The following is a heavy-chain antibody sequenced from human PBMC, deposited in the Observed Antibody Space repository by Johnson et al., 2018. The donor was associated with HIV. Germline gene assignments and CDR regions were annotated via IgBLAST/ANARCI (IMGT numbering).Heavy chain of an antibody. J-gene: IGHJ3*02. Sequence: QVQLVESGGGVVQPGRSLRLSCAASGFTFRSYGMHWVRQAPGKGLAWVAVISYDGTNKYYADSVKGRFTISRDNSKNTLYLQMNSLRAEDTAVYYCARGIAAAPLWAFDIWGQGTMVTVSS. D-gene: IGHD6-13*01. V-gene: IGHV3-30*03. CDR1: GFTFRSYG. CDR3: ARGIAAAPLWAFDI. CDR2: ISYDGTNK.